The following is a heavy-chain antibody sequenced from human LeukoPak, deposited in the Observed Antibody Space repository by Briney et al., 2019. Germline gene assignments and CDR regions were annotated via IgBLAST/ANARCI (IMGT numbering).Heavy chain of an antibody. CDR1: GYSISSGYY. CDR3: ARGTGVY. Sequence: SETLSLTCTVSGYSISSGYYWGWIRQPPGKGLEWIGSIYHSGSTYYNPSLKSRVTISVDTSKNQFSLKLSSVTAADTAVYYCARGTGVYWGQGTLVTVSS. J-gene: IGHJ4*02. CDR2: IYHSGST. D-gene: IGHD7-27*01. V-gene: IGHV4-38-2*02.